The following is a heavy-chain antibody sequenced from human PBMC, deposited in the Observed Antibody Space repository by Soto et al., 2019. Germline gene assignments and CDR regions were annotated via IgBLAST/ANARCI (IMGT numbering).Heavy chain of an antibody. V-gene: IGHV3-53*01. CDR1: GFTVSSNY. CDR3: ARGYSDILTGYYTNYFDY. J-gene: IGHJ4*02. D-gene: IGHD3-9*01. Sequence: GGSLRLSCAASGFTVSSNYMSWVRQAPGKGLEWVSVIYSGGSTYYADSVKGRFTISRDNSKNTLYLQMNSLRAEDTAVYYCARGYSDILTGYYTNYFDYWGQGTLGTVS. CDR2: IYSGGST.